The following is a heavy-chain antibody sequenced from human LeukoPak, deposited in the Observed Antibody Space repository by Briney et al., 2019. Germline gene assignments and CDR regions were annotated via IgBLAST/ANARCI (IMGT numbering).Heavy chain of an antibody. CDR2: INSYGTNT. D-gene: IGHD6-19*01. J-gene: IGHJ4*02. Sequence: PGRSLRLSCAAPGFTFSAYAMTWVRQAPGKGLEGVSAINSYGTNTYDAASVKGRFTISRDNTNNTLFLQMNRLRAEDTAVYYCAKRVSGRYSSGWYFDDWGRGTLVTVSS. V-gene: IGHV3-23*01. CDR1: GFTFSAYA. CDR3: AKRVSGRYSSGWYFDD.